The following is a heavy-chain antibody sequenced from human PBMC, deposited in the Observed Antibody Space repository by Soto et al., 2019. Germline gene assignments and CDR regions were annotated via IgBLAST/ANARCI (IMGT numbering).Heavy chain of an antibody. J-gene: IGHJ4*02. CDR2: ISDDGSNT. Sequence: QVQLVESGGGVVQPGRSLRLSCAASGFTFSRHTMHWVRQARGKGLEWVAAISDDGSNTYYADSVKGRFTISRDNFKNTLYVQMNSLSSEDTTLHHCAGEVNYDFWSGFSTTPYYFDDWGQGTLVTVSS. CDR1: GFTFSRHT. D-gene: IGHD3-3*01. CDR3: AGEVNYDFWSGFSTTPYYFDD. V-gene: IGHV3-30-3*01.